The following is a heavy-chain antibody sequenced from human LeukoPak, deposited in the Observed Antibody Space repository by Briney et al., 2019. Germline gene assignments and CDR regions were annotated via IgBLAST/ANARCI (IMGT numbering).Heavy chain of an antibody. J-gene: IGHJ5*02. V-gene: IGHV3-23*01. Sequence: ETLSLTCAVYGGSFSGYYWSWVRQAPGKGLEWVSAISGSGGSTYYADSVKGRFTISRDNSKNTLYLQMNSLRVEDTAVYYCARDLAGVVVVPAAMPVDPWGQGTRVTVSS. D-gene: IGHD2-2*01. CDR1: GGSFSGYY. CDR2: ISGSGGST. CDR3: ARDLAGVVVVPAAMPVDP.